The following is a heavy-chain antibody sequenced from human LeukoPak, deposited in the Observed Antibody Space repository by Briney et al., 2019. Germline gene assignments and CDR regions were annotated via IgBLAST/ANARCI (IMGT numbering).Heavy chain of an antibody. CDR3: ARHTPIVVLVGASRGYFDY. CDR2: INHSGST. J-gene: IGHJ4*02. V-gene: IGHV4-34*01. Sequence: SETLSLTCAVYGGSSSGYYWSWIRQPPGKGLEWIGEINHSGSTDYNPSLKSRVTISVDTSKNQFSLKLISVTAADAAVYYCARHTPIVVLVGASRGYFDYWGLGTLVTVSS. D-gene: IGHD2-15*01. CDR1: GGSSSGYY.